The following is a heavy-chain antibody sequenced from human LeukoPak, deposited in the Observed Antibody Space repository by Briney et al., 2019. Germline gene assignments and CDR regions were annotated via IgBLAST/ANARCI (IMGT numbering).Heavy chain of an antibody. Sequence: GGSLRLSCAAPGFTFSSYGMHWVRQAPGKGLEWVTFIRYDGSNKYYADSVKGRFTISRDNSKNTLYLQMNSLRAEDTAVYYCAKVEYYDFWSGYYIDYWGQGTLVTVSS. CDR2: IRYDGSNK. V-gene: IGHV3-30*02. D-gene: IGHD3-3*01. J-gene: IGHJ4*02. CDR3: AKVEYYDFWSGYYIDY. CDR1: GFTFSSYG.